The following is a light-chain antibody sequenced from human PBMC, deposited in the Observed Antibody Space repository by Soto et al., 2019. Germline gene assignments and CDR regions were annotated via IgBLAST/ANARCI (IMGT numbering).Light chain of an antibody. CDR2: LNSDGSH. CDR3: QTWGTGIQV. V-gene: IGLV4-69*01. J-gene: IGLJ2*01. CDR1: SGHSSYA. Sequence: QPVLTQSPSASASLGASVKLTCTLSSGHSSYAIAWHQQQPEKGPRYLMKLNSDGSHSKGAGIPDRFSGSSSGAERYLTISSLQSEDEADYYCQTWGTGIQVFGGGTKVTAL.